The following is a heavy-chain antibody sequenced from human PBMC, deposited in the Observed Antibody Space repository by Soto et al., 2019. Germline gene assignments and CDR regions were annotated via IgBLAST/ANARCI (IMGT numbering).Heavy chain of an antibody. D-gene: IGHD3-10*01. Sequence: EVQLVETGGALVQPGGSLRLSCAVSGFVVSNGYMSWVRQAPGERLEWISVVYSGGDTYYADSVKGRFTISRDNSKNTVYLQMSRLGPDDTAVYYCALTTSWFDWYFDLWGRGTLVTVSS. CDR2: VYSGGDT. V-gene: IGHV3-53*02. CDR3: ALTTSWFDWYFDL. J-gene: IGHJ2*01. CDR1: GFVVSNGY.